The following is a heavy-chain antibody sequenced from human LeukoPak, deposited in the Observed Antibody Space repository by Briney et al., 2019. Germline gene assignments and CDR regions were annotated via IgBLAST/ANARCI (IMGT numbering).Heavy chain of an antibody. D-gene: IGHD2-15*01. J-gene: IGHJ4*02. CDR3: AKGRGSLVAYYFDY. V-gene: IGHV3-23*01. Sequence: PGGSLRLSCTASGFTFRSYAMTWVRQAPGKGLEWVSSISGSGGSTYYADSVKGRFTISRDNSKNTLYLQMNSLRAEDTAVYYCAKGRGSLVAYYFDYWGQGTLVTVSS. CDR1: GFTFRSYA. CDR2: ISGSGGST.